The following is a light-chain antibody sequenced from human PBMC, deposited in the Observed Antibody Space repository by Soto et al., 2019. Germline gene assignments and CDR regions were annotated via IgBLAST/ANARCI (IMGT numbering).Light chain of an antibody. CDR3: QQCCSTPWT. CDR2: GAS. V-gene: IGKV3-20*01. CDR1: QSISSSY. Sequence: ETVFPEFPCTLPWLPRQRASLSCRASQSISSSYLAWYQQRPGQAPRLLIYGASSRATGIPDRFSGSGSGTEFTLTISSLEPEDFAVYYCQQCCSTPWTFGQGTKVDIK. J-gene: IGKJ1*01.